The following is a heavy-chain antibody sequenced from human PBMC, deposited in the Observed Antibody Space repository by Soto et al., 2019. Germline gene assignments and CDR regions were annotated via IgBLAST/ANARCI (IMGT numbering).Heavy chain of an antibody. V-gene: IGHV3-48*02. J-gene: IGHJ6*02. CDR2: ISSSSSTI. Sequence: PGGSLRLSCAASGFTFSSYSMNWVRQAPGKGLEWVSYISSSSSTIYYADSVKGRFTISRDNAKNSLYLQMNSLRDEDTAVYYCARDQAQGGVSYYYYGMDVWGQGTTVTVSS. CDR1: GFTFSSYS. D-gene: IGHD2-8*02. CDR3: ARDQAQGGVSYYYYGMDV.